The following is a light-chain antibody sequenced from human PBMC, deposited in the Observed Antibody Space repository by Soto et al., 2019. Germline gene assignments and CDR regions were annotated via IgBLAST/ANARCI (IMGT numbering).Light chain of an antibody. CDR3: PQYNSYPYT. J-gene: IGKJ2*01. CDR1: QSISSW. CDR2: KAS. Sequence: DIQMTQSPSTLSASVGDRVTITCRASQSISSWLAWYQQKPGKTPKLLIYKASSLESGVPSRFSGSGSGTEFTLTISSLQHDDFATYYCPQYNSYPYTFGQGTKVDI. V-gene: IGKV1-5*03.